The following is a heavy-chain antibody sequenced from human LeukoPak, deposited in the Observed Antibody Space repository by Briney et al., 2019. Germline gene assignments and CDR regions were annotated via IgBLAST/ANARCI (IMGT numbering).Heavy chain of an antibody. CDR1: GFTFSSYS. Sequence: GGSLRLSCAASGFTFSSYSMNWVRQAPGKGLEWVSSISSSSSYIYYADSVKGRFTISRDNAKNSLYLQMNSLRAEDTAVYYCARDPYYDFWSGYQNDAFDIWAKGQWSPSLQ. J-gene: IGHJ3*02. V-gene: IGHV3-21*01. CDR3: ARDPYYDFWSGYQNDAFDI. CDR2: ISSSSSYI. D-gene: IGHD3-3*01.